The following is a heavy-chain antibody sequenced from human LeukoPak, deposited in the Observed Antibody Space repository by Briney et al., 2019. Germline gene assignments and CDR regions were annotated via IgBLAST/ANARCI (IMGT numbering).Heavy chain of an antibody. CDR1: GFTFSGCA. CDR2: IGSKAFDYAT. D-gene: IGHD3-9*01. V-gene: IGHV3-73*01. Sequence: GGSLRLSCAASGFTFSGCAVHWVRQAPGKGLEWVGRIGSKAFDYATVYAASVEGRFTISRDDSKHTAFLQMNSLKTEDTAVYYCTRGRLYYDILTGYYKDDAFDIWGQGTMVTVSS. J-gene: IGHJ3*02. CDR3: TRGRLYYDILTGYYKDDAFDI.